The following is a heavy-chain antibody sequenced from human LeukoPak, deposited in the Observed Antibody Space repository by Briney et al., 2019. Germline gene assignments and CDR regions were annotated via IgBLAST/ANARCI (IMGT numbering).Heavy chain of an antibody. V-gene: IGHV3-30*18. CDR1: GFTFSSYG. CDR3: AKDESPYYDILTGYPADY. CDR2: ISYDGSNK. Sequence: QSGRSLRLSRAASGFTFSSYGMHWVRQASGKGLEWVAVISYDGSNKYYADSVKGRFTISRDNSKNTLYLQMNSLRAEDTAVYYCAKDESPYYDILTGYPADYWGQGTLVTVSS. J-gene: IGHJ4*02. D-gene: IGHD3-9*01.